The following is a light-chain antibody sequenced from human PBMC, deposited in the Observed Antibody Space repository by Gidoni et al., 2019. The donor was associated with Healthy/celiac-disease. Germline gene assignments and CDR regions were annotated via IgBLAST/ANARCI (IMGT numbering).Light chain of an antibody. Sequence: IQLTQSPSSLSASVGDRVTITCRASQGISSYLALYQQKPGKAPKLLIYAASTLQSGVPSRFSGSGSGTDFTLTISSLQPEDFATYYCQPLNSYPLPFGGGTKVEIK. CDR2: AAS. V-gene: IGKV1-9*01. CDR1: QGISSY. J-gene: IGKJ4*01. CDR3: QPLNSYPLP.